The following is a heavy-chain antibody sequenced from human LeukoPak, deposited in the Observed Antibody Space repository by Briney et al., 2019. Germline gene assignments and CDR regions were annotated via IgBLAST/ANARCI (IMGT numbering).Heavy chain of an antibody. J-gene: IGHJ6*03. CDR1: GFTFSSYG. Sequence: QSGGSLRLSCAASGFTFSSYGMHWVRQAPGKGLEWVAFIRYDGSNKYYADSVKGRFTISRDNSKNTLYLQMNSLRAEDTAVYYCANNRGIAVAIYYYCYMDVWGKGTTVTISS. CDR3: ANNRGIAVAIYYYCYMDV. CDR2: IRYDGSNK. V-gene: IGHV3-30*02. D-gene: IGHD6-19*01.